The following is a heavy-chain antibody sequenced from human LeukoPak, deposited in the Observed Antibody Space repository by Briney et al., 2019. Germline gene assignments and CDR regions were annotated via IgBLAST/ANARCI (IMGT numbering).Heavy chain of an antibody. CDR3: AKEDYGGNHYFDY. J-gene: IGHJ4*02. CDR2: IYSGGST. D-gene: IGHD4-23*01. CDR1: GFTVSSNY. V-gene: IGHV3-66*01. Sequence: SGGSLRLSCAASGFTVSSNYMSWVRQAPGKGLEWVSVIYSGGSTYYADSVKGRFTISRDNSKNTLYLQMNSLRAEDTAVYYCAKEDYGGNHYFDYWGQGTLVTVSS.